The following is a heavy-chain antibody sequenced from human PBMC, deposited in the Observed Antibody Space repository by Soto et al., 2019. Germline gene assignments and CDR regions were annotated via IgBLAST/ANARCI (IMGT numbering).Heavy chain of an antibody. J-gene: IGHJ6*02. CDR1: GYTFTSYA. CDR3: ARDRDQLPLYYYYGMDV. CDR2: INAGNGNT. Sequence: ASVKVSCKASGYTFTSYAMHWVRQAPGQRLEWMGWINAGNGNTKYSQKFQGRVTITRDTSASTAYMELSSLRSEDTAVYYCARDRDQLPLYYYYGMDVWGQGTTVTVSS. D-gene: IGHD2-2*01. V-gene: IGHV1-3*01.